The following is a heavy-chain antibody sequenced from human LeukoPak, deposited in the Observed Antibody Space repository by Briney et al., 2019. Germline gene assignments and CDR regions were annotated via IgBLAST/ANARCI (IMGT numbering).Heavy chain of an antibody. Sequence: GGSLRLSCAASGFTFTNHGMHWVRQTPGKGLEWVAVISYDGNNKYYADSVKGRFTISRDSSKNTLYLQMNSLRAEDTAVYYCAKEGTIFGVVIAFDYWGQGTLVTVSS. J-gene: IGHJ4*02. D-gene: IGHD3-3*01. CDR2: ISYDGNNK. CDR1: GFTFTNHG. CDR3: AKEGTIFGVVIAFDY. V-gene: IGHV3-30*18.